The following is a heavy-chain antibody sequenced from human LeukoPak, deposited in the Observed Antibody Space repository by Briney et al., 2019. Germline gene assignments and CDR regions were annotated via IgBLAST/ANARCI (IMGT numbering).Heavy chain of an antibody. CDR3: ARSSGGTPLYWFDP. CDR1: GYTFTSFG. D-gene: IGHD2-15*01. J-gene: IGHJ5*02. Sequence: ASVKVSCKASGYTFTSFGISWVRQAPGQGLEWMGWINTYDGSTKYAQKLQDRVTMTTDTSTSTAYMELRSLRSDDTAVYYCARSSGGTPLYWFDPWGQGTLVTVSS. V-gene: IGHV1-18*01. CDR2: INTYDGST.